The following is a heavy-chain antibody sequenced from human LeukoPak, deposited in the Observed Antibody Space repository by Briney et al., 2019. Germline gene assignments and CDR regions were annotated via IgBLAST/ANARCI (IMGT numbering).Heavy chain of an antibody. CDR2: INLDGSEK. J-gene: IGHJ4*02. CDR3: ARGITSGPRRYDVRNFDY. D-gene: IGHD5-12*01. CDR1: GFIFSTSW. Sequence: GGSLRLSCTASGFIFSTSWMTWVRQAPGKGLEWVANINLDGSEKSYVDSVRGRFTISRDNAKNSLYLQMSSLRAEDTAVYYCARGITSGPRRYDVRNFDYWGQGTPVTVSS. V-gene: IGHV3-7*01.